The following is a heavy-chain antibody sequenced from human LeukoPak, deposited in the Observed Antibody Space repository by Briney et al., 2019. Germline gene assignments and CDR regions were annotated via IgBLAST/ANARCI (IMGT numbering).Heavy chain of an antibody. CDR2: ISSSGSTI. V-gene: IGHV3-48*03. D-gene: IGHD2-15*01. J-gene: IGHJ4*02. Sequence: GGSLRLSCAASGFTYSSYEMNWVRQAPGKGLEWVSYISSSGSTIYYADSVKGRFTISRDNAKNSLYLQMNSLRAEGTAVYYCATLDCSGGSCYREVDYWGQGTLVTVSS. CDR3: ATLDCSGGSCYREVDY. CDR1: GFTYSSYE.